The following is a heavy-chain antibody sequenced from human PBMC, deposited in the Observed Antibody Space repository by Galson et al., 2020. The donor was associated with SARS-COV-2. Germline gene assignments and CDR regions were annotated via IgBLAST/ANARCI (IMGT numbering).Heavy chain of an antibody. CDR1: GFSLSTSGMR. D-gene: IGHD1-7*01. CDR2: INWDDTK. CDR3: ARIHPIAGTNAFDY. J-gene: IGHJ4*02. Sequence: SGPTLVKPTQTLTLTCTFSGFSLSTSGMRVSWIRQPPGKALEWLARINWDDTKFYTTSLKTRLTISKDTSKNQVGLTMTNMDPVDTATYYCARIHPIAGTNAFDYWGLGTLVTVSS. V-gene: IGHV2-70*04.